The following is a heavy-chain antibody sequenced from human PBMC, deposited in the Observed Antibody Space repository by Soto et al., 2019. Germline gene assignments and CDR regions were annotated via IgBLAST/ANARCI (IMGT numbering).Heavy chain of an antibody. CDR2: IYYSGGT. CDR3: ASRRSRGRALLFDP. Sequence: QVQLQESGPGLVKPSQTLSLTCTVSGGSISSGDYYWSWIRQPPGKGLEWIGYIYYSGGTDYNPSLKTRVTMSVDTSKNQFSLKLSSVTAADTAVYYYASRRSRGRALLFDPWGQGTLVTVSS. V-gene: IGHV4-30-4*01. J-gene: IGHJ5*02. D-gene: IGHD1-26*01. CDR1: GGSISSGDYY.